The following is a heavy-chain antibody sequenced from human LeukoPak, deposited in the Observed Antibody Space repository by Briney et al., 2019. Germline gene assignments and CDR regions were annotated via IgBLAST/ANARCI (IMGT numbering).Heavy chain of an antibody. V-gene: IGHV3-53*01. CDR2: IYSGGST. CDR3: ARLHSLIRAQPDDC. J-gene: IGHJ4*02. Sequence: GGSLRLSCAASGFTVSSNYMSWVRQAPGKGLEWVSIIYSGGSTYYADSVKGRFTISRDNSKNTLYLQLNSLRAEDTAVYYCARLHSLIRAQPDDCWGQGTLVTASS. D-gene: IGHD3-22*01. CDR1: GFTVSSNY.